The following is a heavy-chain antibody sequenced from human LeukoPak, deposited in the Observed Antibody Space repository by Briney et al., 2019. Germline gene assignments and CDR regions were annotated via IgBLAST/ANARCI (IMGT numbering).Heavy chain of an antibody. Sequence: LSETLSLTCTVSGGSISSGGYYWSWIRQPPGKGLEWIGYTYHSGSTYYNPSLKSRVTISVDTSKNQFSLKLSSVTAADTAVYYCARHRYYYDSSSGDYWGQGTLVTVSS. CDR1: GGSISSGGYY. CDR2: TYHSGST. J-gene: IGHJ4*02. D-gene: IGHD3-22*01. V-gene: IGHV4-30-2*03. CDR3: ARHRYYYDSSSGDY.